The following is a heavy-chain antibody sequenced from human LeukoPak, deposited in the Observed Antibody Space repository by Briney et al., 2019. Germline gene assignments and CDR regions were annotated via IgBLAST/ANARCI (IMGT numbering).Heavy chain of an antibody. V-gene: IGHV3-15*01. Sequence: GGSLRLSCAASGFTVSNAWMSWVRQAPGKGLEWVGRVKSKTDGATRDYAAPVKDRFTITRADSKNTLYLQMNSLKSEDTAVYYCTRGVQYTNTWLFISWFDPWGQGTLVTVSS. CDR3: TRGVQYTNTWLFISWFDP. CDR2: VKSKTDGATR. D-gene: IGHD6-13*01. CDR1: GFTVSNAW. J-gene: IGHJ5*02.